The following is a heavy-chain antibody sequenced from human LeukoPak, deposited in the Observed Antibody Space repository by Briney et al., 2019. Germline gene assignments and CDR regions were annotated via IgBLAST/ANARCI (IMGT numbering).Heavy chain of an antibody. Sequence: SETLSLTWTVAGGFISSHYWCWIRQPAGEGLGWIGYIYYSGSTNYNPSLKSRVTISVDTSKNQFSLKLSSVTAADTAVYYCARVESSSGRDNPLDYWGQGTLVTVSS. J-gene: IGHJ4*02. V-gene: IGHV4-59*11. CDR3: ARVESSSGRDNPLDY. CDR1: GGFISSHY. D-gene: IGHD6-19*01. CDR2: IYYSGST.